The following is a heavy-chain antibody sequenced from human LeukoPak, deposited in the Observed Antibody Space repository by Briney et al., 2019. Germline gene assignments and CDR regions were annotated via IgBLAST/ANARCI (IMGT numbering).Heavy chain of an antibody. CDR2: INSEGSGI. CDR3: ARGSGVQVWSSLDY. J-gene: IGHJ4*02. Sequence: PRRSLTLSCGATGFTFSNFWMHWDRQAPGKGLVSVSRINSEGSGIRYADSVKGRFTISRDNAKNSLYLQMNSLRAEDTAVYYCARGSGVQVWSSLDYWGQGTLVTVSS. D-gene: IGHD3-10*01. V-gene: IGHV3-74*01. CDR1: GFTFSNFW.